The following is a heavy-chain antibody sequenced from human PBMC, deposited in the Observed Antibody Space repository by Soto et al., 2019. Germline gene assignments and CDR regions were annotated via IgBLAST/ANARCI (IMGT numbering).Heavy chain of an antibody. V-gene: IGHV1-46*01. CDR2: IYPGGGST. CDR3: ARERQSAGMDV. CDR1: GYPFTSYY. J-gene: IGHJ6*02. Sequence: QVQLVQSGAEVKKPGASVKVSCKASGYPFTSYYMHWVRQAPGQGLEWIGIIYPGGGSTSYAQKFQGRVTMTRGTSTSVFYMELRSLTSEDTAVYYCARERQSAGMDVWGQGTTVTVSS.